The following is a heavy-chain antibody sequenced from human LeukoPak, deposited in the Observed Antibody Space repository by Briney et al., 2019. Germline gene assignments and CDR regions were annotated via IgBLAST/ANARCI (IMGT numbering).Heavy chain of an antibody. CDR2: IYHSGST. CDR1: GGSIGSGGYS. CDR3: ARGDSTGAFDI. J-gene: IGHJ3*02. Sequence: SETLSLTCAVSGGSIGSGGYSWSWIRQPPGKGLEWIGYIYHSGSTYYNPSLKSRVTISVDRSKNQFSLKLSSVTAADTAVYYCARGDSTGAFDIWGQGTMVTVSS. V-gene: IGHV4-30-2*01. D-gene: IGHD4-11*01.